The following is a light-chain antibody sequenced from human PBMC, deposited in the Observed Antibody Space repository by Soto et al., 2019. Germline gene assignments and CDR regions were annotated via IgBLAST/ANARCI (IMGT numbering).Light chain of an antibody. CDR2: EVS. V-gene: IGLV2-14*01. J-gene: IGLJ1*01. CDR1: SSDVGGHNY. Sequence: QSVLTQPASVSGSPGQSITISCTGTSSDVGGHNYVSWYQQHPGKAPKLMIYEVSSRPSGVSNRFSGSKSGNTASLTISGLQAEDEADYYRSSYTSSSTYVFGTGTKGTVL. CDR3: SSYTSSSTYV.